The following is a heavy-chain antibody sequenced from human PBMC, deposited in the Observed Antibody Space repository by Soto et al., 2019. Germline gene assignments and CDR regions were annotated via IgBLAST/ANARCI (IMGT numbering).Heavy chain of an antibody. J-gene: IGHJ4*02. V-gene: IGHV1-46*01. CDR1: GYTFTSYY. D-gene: IGHD5-18*01. CDR2: INPSGGST. Sequence: ASVKVSCKASGYTFTSYYMHWLRQAPGQGLEWMGIINPSGGSTSYAQKFQGRVTMTRDTSTSTVYMELSSLRSEDTAVYYCARELYSYGYTPPAQFDYWGQGTLVTVSS. CDR3: ARELYSYGYTPPAQFDY.